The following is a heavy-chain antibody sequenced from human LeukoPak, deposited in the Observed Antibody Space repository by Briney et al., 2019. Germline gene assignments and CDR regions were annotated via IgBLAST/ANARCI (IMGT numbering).Heavy chain of an antibody. V-gene: IGHV4-4*07. CDR1: GDSINRYI. D-gene: IGHD3-10*01. Sequence: SETLSLTCSVSGDSINRYIWTWIRQPAGGGLEWIGRIYNSGTTNYKPSLKSRASMSVETPKNQFSLRLSSVTAADTAVYYCARQSDSGGYFEYWGHGIRVTVSA. J-gene: IGHJ4*01. CDR3: ARQSDSGGYFEY. CDR2: IYNSGTT.